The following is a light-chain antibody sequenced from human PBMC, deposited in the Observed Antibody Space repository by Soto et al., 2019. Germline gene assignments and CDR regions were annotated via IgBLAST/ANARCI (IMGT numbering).Light chain of an antibody. J-gene: IGLJ2*01. Sequence: QSVLTQPPSASGSPGQSVTISCTGTSSDVGGYNYVSWYQQHPGKAPKLMLFEVTKRPSGVPDRFSGSKSANTASLTVSGLQAEDEADYYCSSYAGSNNLRVVFGGGTKVTVL. V-gene: IGLV2-8*01. CDR2: EVT. CDR3: SSYAGSNNLRVV. CDR1: SSDVGGYNY.